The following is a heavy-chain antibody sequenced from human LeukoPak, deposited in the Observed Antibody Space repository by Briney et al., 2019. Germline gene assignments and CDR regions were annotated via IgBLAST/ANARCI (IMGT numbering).Heavy chain of an antibody. CDR2: IIPIFGTA. V-gene: IGHV1-69*06. D-gene: IGHD3-22*01. Sequence: SVKVSCRASGGTFSSYAISWVRQAPGQGLEWMGRIIPIFGTANYAQKFQGRVTITADKSTSTAYMELSSLRSEDTAVYYCASGYYYDSSGYLDYWGQGTLVTVSS. J-gene: IGHJ4*02. CDR1: GGTFSSYA. CDR3: ASGYYYDSSGYLDY.